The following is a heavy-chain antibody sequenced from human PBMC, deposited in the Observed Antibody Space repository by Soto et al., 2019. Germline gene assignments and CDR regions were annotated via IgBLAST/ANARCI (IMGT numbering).Heavy chain of an antibody. CDR2: IYYSGST. CDR1: GGSISSSSYY. V-gene: IGHV4-39*01. D-gene: IGHD2-15*01. J-gene: IGHJ4*02. Sequence: PSETLSLTCTVSGGSISSSSYYWGWIRQPPGKGLEWIGSIYYSGSTYYNPSLKSRVTISVDTSKSQFSLKLSSVTAADTAVYYCAGLYCSGGSCQSYYFDYWGQGTLVTVSS. CDR3: AGLYCSGGSCQSYYFDY.